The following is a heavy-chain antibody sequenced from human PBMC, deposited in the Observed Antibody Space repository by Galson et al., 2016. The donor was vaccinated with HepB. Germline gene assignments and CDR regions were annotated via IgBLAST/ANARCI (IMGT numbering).Heavy chain of an antibody. CDR3: VRDFLWGEGADAFDI. Sequence: SLRLSCAASGFTFSGYGIHWVRQSPGKGLVWVSRINGDGRFTNYADSVRGRFPISRDNAKNTVSLQMNSLRAEDTAIYYCVRDFLWGEGADAFDIWGQGTRVTVSS. CDR2: INGDGRFT. CDR1: GFTFSGYG. D-gene: IGHD3-16*01. J-gene: IGHJ3*02. V-gene: IGHV3-74*01.